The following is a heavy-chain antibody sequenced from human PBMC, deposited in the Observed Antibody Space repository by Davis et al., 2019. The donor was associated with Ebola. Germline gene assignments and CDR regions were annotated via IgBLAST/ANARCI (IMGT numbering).Heavy chain of an antibody. V-gene: IGHV3-23*01. CDR3: ARDWGRGYSAYDPYYFDY. D-gene: IGHD5-12*01. J-gene: IGHJ4*02. CDR1: GFIFSTYV. Sequence: GGSLRLSCAASGFIFSTYVMSWVRQAPGKGLEWVSTLGTSADTYYADSVKGRFTISRDNSKNTLYLQINSLRAEDTAVYYCARDWGRGYSAYDPYYFDYWGQGTLVTVSS. CDR2: LGTSADT.